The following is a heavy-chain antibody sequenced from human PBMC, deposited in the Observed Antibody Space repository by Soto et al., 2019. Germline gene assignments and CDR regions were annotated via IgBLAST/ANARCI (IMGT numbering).Heavy chain of an antibody. CDR1: GFASSSPI. CDR2: ISSSSSYI. CDR3: ARDLSVDTAIANWFDP. D-gene: IGHD5-18*01. V-gene: IGHV3-21*01. Sequence: GGSLRLSCTVPGFASSSPIMNGVRTAPGKGLEWVSSISSSSSYIYYADSVKGRFTISRDNAKNSLYLQMNSLRAEDTAVYYCARDLSVDTAIANWFDPWGQGTLVTVSS. J-gene: IGHJ5*02.